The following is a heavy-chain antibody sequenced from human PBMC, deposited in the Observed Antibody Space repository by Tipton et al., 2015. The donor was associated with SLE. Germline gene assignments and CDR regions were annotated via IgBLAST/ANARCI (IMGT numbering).Heavy chain of an antibody. CDR3: ARDSPGMAAAD. CDR1: GGSVSNEFHY. J-gene: IGHJ4*02. CDR2: VYPGGST. Sequence: LRLSCTVSGGSVSNEFHYWSWIRQPAGKGLEWIGRVYPGGSTNYNPSFNSRVTISVDTSKNQFSLKLTSMTAADTAVYYCARDSPGMAAADWGQGTLVTVSS. V-gene: IGHV4-61*02. D-gene: IGHD6-13*01.